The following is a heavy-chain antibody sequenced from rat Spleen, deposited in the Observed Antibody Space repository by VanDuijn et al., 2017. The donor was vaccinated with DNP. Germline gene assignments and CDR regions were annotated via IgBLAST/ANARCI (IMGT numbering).Heavy chain of an antibody. Sequence: EVQLVESGGGLVQPGRSLKLSCAASGFTFSDYNMAWVRQAPKKGLEWVATILYDGSSTYYRDSVKGRFTISRDNAKSTLYLQMNSLRSEDTATYYCKVGARYWGQGVMVTVSS. J-gene: IGHJ2*01. CDR3: KVGARY. CDR2: ILYDGSST. D-gene: IGHD5-1*01. V-gene: IGHV5-7*01. CDR1: GFTFSDYN.